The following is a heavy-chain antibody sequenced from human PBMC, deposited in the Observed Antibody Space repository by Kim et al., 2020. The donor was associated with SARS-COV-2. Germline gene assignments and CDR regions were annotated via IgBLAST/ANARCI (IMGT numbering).Heavy chain of an antibody. Sequence: SETLSLTCTVSGGSISSYYWSWIRQPPGKGLEWIGYIYYSGSTNYNPSLKSRVTISVDTSKNQFSLKLSSVTAADTAVYYCAREPRGYSGYDAYYFDYWGQGTLVTVSS. J-gene: IGHJ4*02. CDR1: GGSISSYY. CDR3: AREPRGYSGYDAYYFDY. V-gene: IGHV4-59*13. D-gene: IGHD5-12*01. CDR2: IYYSGST.